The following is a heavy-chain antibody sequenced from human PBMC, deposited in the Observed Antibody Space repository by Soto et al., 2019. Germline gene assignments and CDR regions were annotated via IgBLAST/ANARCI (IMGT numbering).Heavy chain of an antibody. CDR2: ISYDGSNK. CDR1: GFTFSSYG. D-gene: IGHD5-18*01. CDR3: AKDRTAMVIGMDV. Sequence: PGGSLRLSCAASGFTFSSYGMHWVRQAPGKGLEWVAVISYDGSNKYYADSVKGRFTISRDNSKNTLYLQMNSLRAEDTAVYYCAKDRTAMVIGMDVWGQGTTVTVSS. J-gene: IGHJ6*02. V-gene: IGHV3-30*18.